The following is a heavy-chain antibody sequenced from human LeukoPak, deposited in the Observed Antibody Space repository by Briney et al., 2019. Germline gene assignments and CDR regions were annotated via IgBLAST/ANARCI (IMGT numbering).Heavy chain of an antibody. CDR1: GYTFTSYA. V-gene: IGHV1-3*01. Sequence: ASVKVSCKASGYTFTSYAMHWVRQAPGQRLEWMGWTNAGNGNTKYSQKFQGRVTITRDTSASTAYMELSSLRSEDTAVYYCARGLLWFGELSGNNWFDPWGQGTLVTVSS. CDR2: TNAGNGNT. D-gene: IGHD3-10*01. J-gene: IGHJ5*02. CDR3: ARGLLWFGELSGNNWFDP.